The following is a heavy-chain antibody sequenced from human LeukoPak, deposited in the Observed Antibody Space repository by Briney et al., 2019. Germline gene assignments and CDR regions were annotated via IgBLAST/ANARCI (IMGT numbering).Heavy chain of an antibody. J-gene: IGHJ6*02. CDR1: GYTFTSYG. CDR2: ISAYNGNT. CDR3: ARDWDFDWLLSDTYYYYGMDV. D-gene: IGHD3-9*01. Sequence: VASVKVSCKASGYTFTSYGISWVRQAPGQGLEWMGWISAYNGNTNYAQKLQGRVTMTTDTSTSTAYMELRSLRSDDTAVYYCARDWDFDWLLSDTYYYYGMDVWGQGTTVTVSS. V-gene: IGHV1-18*01.